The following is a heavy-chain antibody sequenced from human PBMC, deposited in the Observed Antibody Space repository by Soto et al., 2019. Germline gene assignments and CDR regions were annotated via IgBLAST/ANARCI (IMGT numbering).Heavy chain of an antibody. J-gene: IGHJ6*02. Sequence: SVKVSCKASGGTFSSYAISWVRQAPGQGLEWMGGIIPIFGTANYAQKFQGRVTITADESTSTAYMELSSLRSEDTAVYYCARDSWGIAVPLYYYGMDVWGQGTTVTVSS. CDR3: ARDSWGIAVPLYYYGMDV. V-gene: IGHV1-69*13. CDR1: GGTFSSYA. CDR2: IIPIFGTA. D-gene: IGHD6-19*01.